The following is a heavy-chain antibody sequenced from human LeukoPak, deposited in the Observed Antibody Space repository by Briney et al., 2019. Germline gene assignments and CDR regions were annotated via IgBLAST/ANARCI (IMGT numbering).Heavy chain of an antibody. CDR2: ITGSGGST. CDR1: GFTFSNYA. Sequence: PGGSLRLSCAASGFTFSNYAMTWVRQAPGKGLQWVSSITGSGGSTYYAVSVKGRFTISRDNSKNTVYLQMNSLRVDDTAVYYCAKEGQFSVTPNAWGQGALVTVSS. J-gene: IGHJ5*02. D-gene: IGHD2-21*02. CDR3: AKEGQFSVTPNA. V-gene: IGHV3-23*01.